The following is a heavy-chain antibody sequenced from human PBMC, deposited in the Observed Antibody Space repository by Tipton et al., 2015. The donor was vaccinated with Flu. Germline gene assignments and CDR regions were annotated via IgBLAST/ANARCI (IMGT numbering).Heavy chain of an antibody. CDR2: INYRGST. CDR3: ARRYCSGDGCYYLDY. J-gene: IGHJ4*02. Sequence: GLVKPSETLSLTCTVSGASIISYYWAWIRQPPGRELEWLGYINYRGSTIYNPSLRSRATMTVDTSKSQFSLKLTSVTAADTAVYYCARRYCSGDGCYYLDYWGQGTLVTVSS. CDR1: GASIISYY. V-gene: IGHV4-59*01. D-gene: IGHD2-15*01.